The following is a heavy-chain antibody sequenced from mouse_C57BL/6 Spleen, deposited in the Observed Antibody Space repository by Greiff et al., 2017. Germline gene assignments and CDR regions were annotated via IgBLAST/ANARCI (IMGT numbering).Heavy chain of an antibody. CDR3: ARADGSSYAMDY. J-gene: IGHJ4*01. CDR1: GYAFSSYW. Sequence: VQLQQSGAELVKPGASVKISCKASGYAFSSYWMNWVKQRPGKGLEWIGQIYPGDGDTNYNGKFKGKATLTADKSSSTAYLQLSSLTSEDSAVYFCARADGSSYAMDYWGQGTSVTVSS. V-gene: IGHV1-80*01. D-gene: IGHD2-3*01. CDR2: IYPGDGDT.